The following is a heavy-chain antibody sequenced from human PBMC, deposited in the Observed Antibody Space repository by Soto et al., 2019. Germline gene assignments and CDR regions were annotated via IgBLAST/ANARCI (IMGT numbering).Heavy chain of an antibody. D-gene: IGHD5-12*01. CDR3: ARANSGDDDEFDY. Sequence: DSVKVSCKASGDAFTGYYIHWVLQAPGQGLEWMGWVNPKNGDTDYAQRFQGRVTMTRDTSITSAYLDLTRLRSDDTATYFCARANSGDDDEFDYWGQGTPVTVS. CDR1: GDAFTGYY. CDR2: VNPKNGDT. J-gene: IGHJ4*02. V-gene: IGHV1-2*02.